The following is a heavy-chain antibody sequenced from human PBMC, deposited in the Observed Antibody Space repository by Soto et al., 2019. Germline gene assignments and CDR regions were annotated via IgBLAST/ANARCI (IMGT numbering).Heavy chain of an antibody. J-gene: IGHJ6*02. Sequence: QVQLVESGGGVVQPGRSLRLSCAASGFTFSSYAMHWVRQAPGQGLEWVAVISYDGSNKYYEDSVKGRFTISRDNSKNPLYLQMNSLRAEDTAVYYCARDLSGTVTTGYYYYGMDVWGQGTTVTVSS. CDR2: ISYDGSNK. CDR3: ARDLSGTVTTGYYYYGMDV. CDR1: GFTFSSYA. D-gene: IGHD4-17*01. V-gene: IGHV3-30-3*01.